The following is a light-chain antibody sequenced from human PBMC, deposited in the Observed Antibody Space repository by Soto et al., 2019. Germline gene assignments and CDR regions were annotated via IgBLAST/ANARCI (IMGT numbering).Light chain of an antibody. CDR1: QGINTW. J-gene: IGKJ4*01. CDR2: SAS. CDR3: QQYSTYPLT. Sequence: DIQMTQSPSSLSASIGDRVTITCRASQGINTWLAWYQQKSGEAPQSLIYSASSLEGGVPSRFSGSGSGTDFTLTISSLQPEDVATYYGQQYSTYPLTFGGGTKVEIK. V-gene: IGKV1D-16*01.